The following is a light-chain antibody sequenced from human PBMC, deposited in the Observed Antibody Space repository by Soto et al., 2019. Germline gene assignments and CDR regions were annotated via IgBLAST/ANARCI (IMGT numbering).Light chain of an antibody. CDR3: SSYTSSSTLVYV. Sequence: QSVLTQPASVSGSPGQSITISCTGTSSDVGDYKYVSWYQQHPGKAPKLVISEVSNRPSGISNRFSGSKSGNTASLTISGLQAEDEADYYCSSYTSSSTLVYVFGTGTKVTVL. J-gene: IGLJ1*01. V-gene: IGLV2-14*01. CDR2: EVS. CDR1: SSDVGDYKY.